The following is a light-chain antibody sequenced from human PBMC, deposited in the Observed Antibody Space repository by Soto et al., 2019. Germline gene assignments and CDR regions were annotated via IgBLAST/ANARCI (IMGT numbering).Light chain of an antibody. CDR1: QSVSNNF. J-gene: IGKJ2*01. CDR2: GAS. CDR3: QQYGDSPYT. V-gene: IGKV3-20*01. Sequence: DIVLTQSPATLSLSPGERAALSCGASQSVSNNFFAWYQQIPGQAPRLLIYGASSRASGVPARFSGSGSGTDFTLTIRRLEPEDFAVYYCQQYGDSPYTFGQGTKLQIK.